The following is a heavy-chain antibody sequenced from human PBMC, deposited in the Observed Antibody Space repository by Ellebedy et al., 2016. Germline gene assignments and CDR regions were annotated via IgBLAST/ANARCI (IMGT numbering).Heavy chain of an antibody. CDR1: GFTFSSYS. V-gene: IGHV3-53*01. Sequence: GESLKISCAASGFTFSSYSMNWVRQAPGKGLEWVSVIYSGGSTYYADSVKGRFTISRDIPKNTLYLQLNSLRAEDTAVYYCTRDYYGSGAPEYWGQGTLVTVSS. CDR2: IYSGGST. CDR3: TRDYYGSGAPEY. J-gene: IGHJ4*02. D-gene: IGHD3-10*01.